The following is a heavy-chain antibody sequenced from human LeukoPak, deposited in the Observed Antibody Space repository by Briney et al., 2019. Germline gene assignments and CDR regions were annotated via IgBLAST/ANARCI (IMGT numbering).Heavy chain of an antibody. V-gene: IGHV3-7*05. Sequence: GGSLRLSCAASGFTFSRYWMIWVRQAPGKGLEWVANIKEDGSEKYYVDSVKGRFIISRDNAKNSVSLQMNSLRAEDTAVYYCVRESPPGGGDYWGQGTLVTVSS. CDR1: GFTFSRYW. CDR3: VRESPPGGGDY. D-gene: IGHD3-10*01. J-gene: IGHJ4*02. CDR2: IKEDGSEK.